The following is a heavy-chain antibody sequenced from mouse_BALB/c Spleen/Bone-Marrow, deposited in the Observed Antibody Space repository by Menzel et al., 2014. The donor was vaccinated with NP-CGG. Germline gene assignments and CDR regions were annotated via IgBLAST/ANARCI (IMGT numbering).Heavy chain of an antibody. Sequence: VQLQESGAELVKPGASVKMYCKASGYTFTSYWMHWVKQRPGQGLEWIGYINPSTGYTDYNQKFNDKATLTADKSSSTAYMQLSSLTSKDSAVYYCAGGNPLYAMDYWGQGTSVTVSS. J-gene: IGHJ4*01. CDR3: AGGNPLYAMDY. CDR1: GYTFTSYW. CDR2: INPSTGYT. D-gene: IGHD2-1*01. V-gene: IGHV1-7*01.